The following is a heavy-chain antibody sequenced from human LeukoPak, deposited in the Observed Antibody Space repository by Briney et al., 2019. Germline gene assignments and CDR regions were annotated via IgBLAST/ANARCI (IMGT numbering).Heavy chain of an antibody. Sequence: SETLSLTCTVFGGSIRSYYWNWIRRAPGKGLEWIGYIYDSGSTKYNPSLKSRVTISVDTSKNHFSLQLSSVTAADTAVYYCARYFAGGYYFDYWGQGTLVTVSS. D-gene: IGHD2/OR15-2a*01. J-gene: IGHJ4*02. CDR3: ARYFAGGYYFDY. CDR2: IYDSGST. CDR1: GGSIRSYY. V-gene: IGHV4-59*01.